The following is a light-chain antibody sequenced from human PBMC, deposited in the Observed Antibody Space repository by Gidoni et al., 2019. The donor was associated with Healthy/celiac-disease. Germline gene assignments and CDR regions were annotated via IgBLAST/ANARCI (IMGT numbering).Light chain of an antibody. J-gene: IGKJ4*01. Sequence: DIVMTQSPDSLAVSLGERATINCKSSQSVLYSSNNKNYLAWYQQKPGQPPKLLIYWASTLESGVPDRFSGSGSGTDFTLTISSLQAEDVAVYYCQQYYSTPPRLTFGGGTKVEIK. CDR1: QSVLYSSNNKNY. CDR2: WAS. V-gene: IGKV4-1*01. CDR3: QQYYSTPPRLT.